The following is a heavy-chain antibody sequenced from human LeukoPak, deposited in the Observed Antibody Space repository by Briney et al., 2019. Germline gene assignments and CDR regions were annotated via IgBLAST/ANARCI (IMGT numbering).Heavy chain of an antibody. D-gene: IGHD3-22*01. J-gene: IGHJ1*01. Sequence: PSETLSLTCTVSGGSIRSYYWSWIRQPPGKGLEWIGYIYYSGSTNYNPSLKSRVTISVDTSKNQFSLKLGSVTAADTAVYYCARGPGGDSSGYYYGEYFQHWGQGTLVTVSS. CDR3: ARGPGGDSSGYYYGEYFQH. CDR1: GGSIRSYY. V-gene: IGHV4-59*01. CDR2: IYYSGST.